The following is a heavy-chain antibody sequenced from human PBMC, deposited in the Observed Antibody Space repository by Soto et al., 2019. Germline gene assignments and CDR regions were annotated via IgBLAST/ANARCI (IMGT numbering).Heavy chain of an antibody. CDR3: ARVEAVAGLYNYHGLDV. V-gene: IGHV1-69*12. J-gene: IGHJ6*02. CDR1: GGTFSNYA. D-gene: IGHD6-19*01. CDR2: IGPIFGTT. Sequence: QVQLVQSGAEVTKPGSSVKVSCKVSGGTFSNYAIDWVRLAPGHGLEWMGGIGPIFGTTYYTQKFQGRATIIADDSTTTAYLEMSSLRSEDTAIYYWARVEAVAGLYNYHGLDVWGQGTAVTVSS.